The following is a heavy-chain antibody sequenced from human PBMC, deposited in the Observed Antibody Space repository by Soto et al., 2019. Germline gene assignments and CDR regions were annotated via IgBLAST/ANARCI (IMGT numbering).Heavy chain of an antibody. V-gene: IGHV1-3*01. CDR2: VNAAKGNT. Sequence: ASVKVSCKASGYTFTNYAMHWVRQAPGQRLEWMGWVNAAKGNTEYSQKFQGRVTITRDTSATTAYMELSSLRSEDTAVYYCAREWYDSGGYFAFDIWGQGTMVTVSS. CDR1: GYTFTNYA. J-gene: IGHJ3*02. CDR3: AREWYDSGGYFAFDI. D-gene: IGHD3-22*01.